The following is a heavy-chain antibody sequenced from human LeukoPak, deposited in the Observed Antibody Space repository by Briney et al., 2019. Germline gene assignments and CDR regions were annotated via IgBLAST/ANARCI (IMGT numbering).Heavy chain of an antibody. Sequence: SETLSLTCTVSGGSISSSIYYWGWIRQPPGKGLEWIGSIYYSGSTYYNPSLKSRVTISVDTSKNQFSLKLSSVTAADTAVYYCARPYGDVDYWGQGTLVTVSS. CDR2: IYYSGST. V-gene: IGHV4-39*01. CDR3: ARPYGDVDY. J-gene: IGHJ4*02. CDR1: GGSISSSIYY. D-gene: IGHD4-17*01.